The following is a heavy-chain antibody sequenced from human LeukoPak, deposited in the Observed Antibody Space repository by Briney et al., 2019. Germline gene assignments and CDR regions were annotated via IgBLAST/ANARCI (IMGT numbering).Heavy chain of an antibody. Sequence: ASVKVSCTASGYTFTSYDINWVRQATGQGLEWMGWMNPNSGNTGYAQKFQGRVTMTRNTSISTAYMELSSLRSEDTAVYYCARTTTVVTPFDYWGQGTLVTVSS. D-gene: IGHD4-23*01. CDR2: MNPNSGNT. CDR3: ARTTTVVTPFDY. CDR1: GYTFTSYD. J-gene: IGHJ4*02. V-gene: IGHV1-8*01.